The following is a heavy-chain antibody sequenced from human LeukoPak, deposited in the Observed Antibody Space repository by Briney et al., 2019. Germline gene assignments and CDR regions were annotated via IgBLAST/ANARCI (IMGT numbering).Heavy chain of an antibody. CDR2: ISGPVTYT. V-gene: IGHV3-11*05. D-gene: IGHD6-13*01. J-gene: IGHJ4*02. Sequence: GGSLRLSCAASGFIFSDYYMSWIRQAPGKGLEWVSYISGPVTYTNYAGSVKGRFTIYRDNTKNSLYLQMNRLRAEDTAVYYCARGHSSSWFYFDYWGQRTLVTVSS. CDR3: ARGHSSSWFYFDY. CDR1: GFIFSDYY.